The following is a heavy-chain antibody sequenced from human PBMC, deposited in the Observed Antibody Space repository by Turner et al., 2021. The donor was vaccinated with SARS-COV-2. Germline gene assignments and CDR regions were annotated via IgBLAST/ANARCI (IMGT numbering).Heavy chain of an antibody. CDR1: GGSFSGHM. CDR3: ARLVVVRAGVFIIRPYRRGYFDS. D-gene: IGHD3-3*01. Sequence: QVQLQQWGAGLLKPSETLSLTSAVYGGSFSGHMWSWIRQSPGKGLEWIGDINHTGETNYNPSLKSRVTTSVDMSKNQFSLRLASVTAADTAVYFCARLVVVRAGVFIIRPYRRGYFDSWGQGTLVTVSS. V-gene: IGHV4-34*01. CDR2: INHTGET. J-gene: IGHJ4*02.